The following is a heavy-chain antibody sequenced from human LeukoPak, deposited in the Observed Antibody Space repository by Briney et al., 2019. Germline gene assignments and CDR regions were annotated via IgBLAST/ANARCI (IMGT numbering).Heavy chain of an antibody. V-gene: IGHV1-8*01. D-gene: IGHD3-3*01. Sequence: ASVKVSCKASGYTFTSYDINWVRQATGQGLEWMGWMNPNSGNTGYAQKFQGRVTMTRNTSISTAYMELSSLRSEDTAVYYCARANARHDFWSGYPEDFDYWGQGTLVTVSS. J-gene: IGHJ4*02. CDR3: ARANARHDFWSGYPEDFDY. CDR1: GYTFTSYD. CDR2: MNPNSGNT.